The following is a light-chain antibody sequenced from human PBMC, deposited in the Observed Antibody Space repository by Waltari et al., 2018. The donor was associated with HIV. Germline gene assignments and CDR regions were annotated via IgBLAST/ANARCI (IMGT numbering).Light chain of an antibody. V-gene: IGKV3-15*01. CDR3: QQYGNWPPLT. J-gene: IGKJ5*01. CDR1: QSVGRS. Sequence: EVVMTQSPATVSASPGESATFSCRASQSVGRSVAWYQKRPGQAPRILIYGGSDRVYGVPPRFSGSGSGTDFTLTISSLQSEDFAVYFWQQYGNWPPLTFGQGTRLEIK. CDR2: GGS.